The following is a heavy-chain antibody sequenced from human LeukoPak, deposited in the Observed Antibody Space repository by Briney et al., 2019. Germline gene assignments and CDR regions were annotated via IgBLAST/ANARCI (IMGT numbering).Heavy chain of an antibody. V-gene: IGHV4-39*01. CDR1: GGSISSSSYY. J-gene: IGHJ4*02. CDR3: ARGGITVVRGVSRGYYYFDY. CDR2: IYYSGST. Sequence: SETLSLTCTVSGGSISSSSYYWGWIRQPPGKGLEWIGSIYYSGSTYYNPSLKSRVTISVDTSKNQFSLKLSSVTAADTAVYYCARGGITVVRGVSRGYYYFDYWGQGTLVTVSS. D-gene: IGHD3-10*01.